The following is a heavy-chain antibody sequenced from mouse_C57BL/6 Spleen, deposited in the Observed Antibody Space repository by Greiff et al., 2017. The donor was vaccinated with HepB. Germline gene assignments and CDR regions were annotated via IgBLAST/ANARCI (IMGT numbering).Heavy chain of an antibody. D-gene: IGHD4-1*01. Sequence: EVKLMESGGGLVKPGGSLKLSCAASGFTFSDYGMHWVRQAPEKGLEWVAYISSGSSTIYYADTVKGRFTYSRDNAKNTLFLQMTSLGSEDTAMYSSARGLGRDYWGQGTTLTVSS. CDR2: ISSGSSTI. V-gene: IGHV5-17*01. CDR3: ARGLGRDY. J-gene: IGHJ2*01. CDR1: GFTFSDYG.